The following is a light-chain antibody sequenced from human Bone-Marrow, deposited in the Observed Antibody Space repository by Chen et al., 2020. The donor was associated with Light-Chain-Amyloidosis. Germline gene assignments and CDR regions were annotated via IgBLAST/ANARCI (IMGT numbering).Light chain of an antibody. CDR1: ELGNKY. CDR3: QAWDNSTPI. CDR2: QDT. J-gene: IGLJ2*01. Sequence: SYELTQPPSVSVSPGQTASISCSGDELGNKYAYWYQQKPGQSPVIVIYQDTKRPSGIPGRFSGSNSGNTATLTISGTQAMDEADYYCQAWDNSTPIFGGGTELTVL. V-gene: IGLV3-1*01.